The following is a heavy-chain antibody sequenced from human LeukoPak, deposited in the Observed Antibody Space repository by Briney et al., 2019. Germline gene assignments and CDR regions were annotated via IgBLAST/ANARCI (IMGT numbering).Heavy chain of an antibody. D-gene: IGHD3-22*01. J-gene: IGHJ4*02. CDR2: ISSSSSYI. V-gene: IGHV3-21*01. CDR3: ARGVRYYDSSGQGVATDY. Sequence: GGSLRLSCAASGFTFSSYSMNWVRQAPGKGLEWVSSISSSSSYIYYADSVKGRFTISRDNAKNTLYLQMNSLRAEDTAVYYCARGVRYYDSSGQGVATDYWGQGTLVTVSS. CDR1: GFTFSSYS.